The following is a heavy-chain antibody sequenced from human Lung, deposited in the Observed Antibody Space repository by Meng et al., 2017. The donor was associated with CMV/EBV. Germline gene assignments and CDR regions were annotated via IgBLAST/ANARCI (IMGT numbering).Heavy chain of an antibody. CDR1: GYSFTKNW. CDR3: ARLGGDGYLDAFDF. Sequence: GGSXRLXXKATGYSFTKNWIGWVRQMPGKGLEWMGVIYPGDFDTRYSPSFRGQVTISADRSITTAYLQWSSLKASDTAMYYCARLGGDGYLDAFDFWGQGTXVTVSS. V-gene: IGHV5-51*01. J-gene: IGHJ3*01. CDR2: IYPGDFDT. D-gene: IGHD5-24*01.